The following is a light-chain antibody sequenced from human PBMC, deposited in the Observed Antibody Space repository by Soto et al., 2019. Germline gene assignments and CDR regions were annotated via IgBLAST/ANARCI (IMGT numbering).Light chain of an antibody. CDR1: SSDVGSYNR. CDR3: SSYTSNSTYV. J-gene: IGLJ1*01. V-gene: IGLV2-18*02. Sequence: QPVLTQPPSVSGSPGQAVTMSCTGTSSDVGSYNRVSWYQQAPGTAPKLMIYEVNNRPSGVPDRFSGSKSGNTASLTISGLQAEDEADYYCSSYTSNSTYVFGPGTKVTVL. CDR2: EVN.